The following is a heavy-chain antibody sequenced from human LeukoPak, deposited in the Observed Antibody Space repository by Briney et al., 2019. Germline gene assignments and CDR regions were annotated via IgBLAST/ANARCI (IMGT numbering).Heavy chain of an antibody. Sequence: SETLSLTCTVSGDSISTYYWSWIRQPPGKGLEWIGYIYYSGSTTYNPSLKSRVTISVDTSKNQFSLKLSSVTAADTAVYYCASSGLGYWGQGTLVTVSS. J-gene: IGHJ4*02. CDR2: IYYSGST. CDR3: ASSGLGY. CDR1: GDSISTYY. D-gene: IGHD3-22*01. V-gene: IGHV4-59*01.